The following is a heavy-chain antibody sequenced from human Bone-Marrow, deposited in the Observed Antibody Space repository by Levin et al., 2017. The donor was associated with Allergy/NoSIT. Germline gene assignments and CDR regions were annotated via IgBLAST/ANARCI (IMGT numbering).Heavy chain of an antibody. CDR2: IIPILGIA. D-gene: IGHD2-2*01. CDR1: GGTFSSYT. Sequence: SVKVSCKASGGTFSSYTISWVRQAPGQGLEWMGRIIPILGIANYAQKFQGRVTITADKSTSTAYMELSSLRSEDTAVYYCAIVVPAAMRDDLYYYYMDVWGKGTTVTVSS. J-gene: IGHJ6*03. CDR3: AIVVPAAMRDDLYYYYMDV. V-gene: IGHV1-69*02.